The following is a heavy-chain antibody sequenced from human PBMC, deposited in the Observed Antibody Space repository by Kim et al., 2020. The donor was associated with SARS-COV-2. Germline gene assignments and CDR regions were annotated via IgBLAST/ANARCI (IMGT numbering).Heavy chain of an antibody. V-gene: IGHV4-39*01. Sequence: SETLSLTCTVSGGSISSSSYYWGWIRQPPGKGLEWIANIYYIGSTWYNPSLRSRVTISVDTSKNQFSLKLTSVTAADTAVYFCARSKIREQLVGGDWFDPWGQGTLVTVSS. J-gene: IGHJ5*02. CDR2: IYYIGST. D-gene: IGHD6-13*01. CDR3: ARSKIREQLVGGDWFDP. CDR1: GGSISSSSYY.